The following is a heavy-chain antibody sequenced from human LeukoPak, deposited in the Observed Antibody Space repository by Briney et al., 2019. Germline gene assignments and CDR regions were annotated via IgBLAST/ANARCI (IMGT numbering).Heavy chain of an antibody. D-gene: IGHD6-6*01. CDR2: IIPIFGTA. V-gene: IGHV1-69*05. CDR1: GGTFSSYA. J-gene: IGHJ6*03. CDR3: ARDSSSSSGDFYYYMDV. Sequence: SVKVSCKASGGTFSSYAISWVRQAPGQGLEWMGGIIPIFGTANYAQKFQGRVTITRDESTSTAYMELSSLRSEDTAVYYCARDSSSSSGDFYYYMDVWGKGTTVTVSS.